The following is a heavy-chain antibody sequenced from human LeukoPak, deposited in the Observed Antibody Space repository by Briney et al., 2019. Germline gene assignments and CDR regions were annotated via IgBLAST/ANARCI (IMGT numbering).Heavy chain of an antibody. CDR3: AKDLGIAAAGVFDY. CDR2: ISGSGDGT. Sequence: GGSLRLSCAASGFTFRSYAMNWVRQAPGKGLEWVSLISGSGDGTYYADSVKGRFTISRDNFKNTLYLQMNSLRAEDTAVYYCAKDLGIAAAGVFDYWDQGTLVTVSS. V-gene: IGHV3-23*01. J-gene: IGHJ4*02. D-gene: IGHD6-13*01. CDR1: GFTFRSYA.